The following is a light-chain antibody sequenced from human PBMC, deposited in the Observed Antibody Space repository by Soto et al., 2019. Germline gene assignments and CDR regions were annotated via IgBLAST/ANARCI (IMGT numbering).Light chain of an antibody. CDR2: GAS. V-gene: IGKV3-15*01. CDR1: QSVSSN. CDR3: QQYNNWPLST. J-gene: IGKJ3*01. Sequence: EIVMTQSPATLSVSPGERATLSCRASQSVSSNLAWYQQKPGQAPRLLIYGASSRATGIPARFSGSGSGTEFTLTIGSLQSEDFAVYYCQQYNNWPLSTFGPGTKVDIK.